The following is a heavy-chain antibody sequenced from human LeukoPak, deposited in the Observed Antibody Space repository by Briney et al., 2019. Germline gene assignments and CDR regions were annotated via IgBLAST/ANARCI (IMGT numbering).Heavy chain of an antibody. D-gene: IGHD3-10*01. CDR3: ARDEVVRGVTFNY. J-gene: IGHJ4*02. CDR2: ISSSSNYI. CDR1: GFTFRSYS. V-gene: IGHV3-21*01. Sequence: PGGSLRLSCAASGFTFRSYSMNWVRQAPGKGLEWVSSISSSSNYIYYADSVKGRFTISRDNAKNSLYLQMNSLRAEDTAVYYCARDEVVRGVTFNYWGQGTLVTVSS.